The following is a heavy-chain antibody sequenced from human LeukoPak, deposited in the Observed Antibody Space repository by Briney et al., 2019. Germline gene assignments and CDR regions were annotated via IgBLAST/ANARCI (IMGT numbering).Heavy chain of an antibody. D-gene: IGHD3-22*01. CDR2: INHSGST. J-gene: IGHJ4*02. Sequence: SETLSLTCTVSGGSISSSSYYWGWIRQPPGKGLEWIVEINHSGSTNYNPSLKSRVTISVNTSKNQFSLKLSSVTAADTAVYYCARSRPRYYYDSSGYYYVDWGQGTLVTVSS. V-gene: IGHV4-39*07. CDR1: GGSISSSSYY. CDR3: ARSRPRYYYDSSGYYYVD.